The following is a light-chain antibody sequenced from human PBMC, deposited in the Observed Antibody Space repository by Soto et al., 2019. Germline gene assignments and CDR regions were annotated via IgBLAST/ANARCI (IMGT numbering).Light chain of an antibody. CDR3: QHYRSSACT. CDR1: QSVDSSY. Sequence: EIVLTQSPGSLSLSPGERATLSCRASQSVDSSYVGWYQQKTGQAPRLLIFGASSRAIGTPARFSGSGSGTDFTLSISRLEPEDFAVYYCQHYRSSACTFGQGTKVEIK. J-gene: IGKJ1*01. CDR2: GAS. V-gene: IGKV3-20*01.